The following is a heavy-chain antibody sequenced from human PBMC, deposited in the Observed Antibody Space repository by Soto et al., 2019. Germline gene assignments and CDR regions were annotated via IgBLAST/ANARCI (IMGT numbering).Heavy chain of an antibody. V-gene: IGHV3-30*18. J-gene: IGHJ4*02. CDR1: GFTFSSYA. CDR3: AKDRTTIFGVVTYYFDN. CDR2: ISYHGSHN. Sequence: HVQLVESGGGVIQPGKSLRLSCAASGFTFSSYAMHWVRQAPGKGLEWVAFISYHGSHNYYADSVKGRFTISRDNSENTLYLQMNSLRPEDTAVYFCAKDRTTIFGVVTYYFDNWGQGTLVTVSS. D-gene: IGHD3-3*01.